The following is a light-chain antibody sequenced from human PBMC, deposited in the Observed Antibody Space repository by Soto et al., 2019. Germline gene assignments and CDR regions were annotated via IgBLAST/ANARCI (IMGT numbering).Light chain of an antibody. CDR1: QTIFNW. CDR2: DAS. CDR3: QQYNSYPWT. V-gene: IGKV1-5*01. J-gene: IGKJ1*01. Sequence: DIQMTQSPSTLSASVGDRVTITCRASQTIFNWLAWYQRKPGRAPNLLIYDASSLQSGVPSKFSGSGSGTEFTLTISSLQPGDFATYYCQQYNSYPWTFGQGTKVEIK.